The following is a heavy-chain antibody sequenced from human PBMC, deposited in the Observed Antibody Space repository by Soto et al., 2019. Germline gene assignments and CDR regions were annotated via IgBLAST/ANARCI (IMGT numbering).Heavy chain of an antibody. CDR3: VREMISS. CDR2: IKQDGSEK. D-gene: IGHD3-16*01. J-gene: IGHJ4*02. Sequence: EVQLVESGGSLVQPGGSLRLSCAASGFTFETSWMTWVRQAPGKGLEWVANIKQDGSEKYYVDSVKGRFTISRDNAKNLLYLQMNSLRVEDTAVYFCVREMISSWGQGTLVTVSS. V-gene: IGHV3-7*01. CDR1: GFTFETSW.